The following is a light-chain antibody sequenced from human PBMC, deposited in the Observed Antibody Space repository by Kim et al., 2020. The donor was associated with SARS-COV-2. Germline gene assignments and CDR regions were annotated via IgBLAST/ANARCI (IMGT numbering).Light chain of an antibody. Sequence: SPGERATLSCRASQSLRNNYLAWYQRRPRQAPRLLICGASASTTVTPDSFSGGGSGTDFTLTISRLEPDDFAVYFCQQYDTPPWTFGQGTKVDIK. CDR3: QQYDTPPWT. CDR1: QSLRNNY. CDR2: GAS. J-gene: IGKJ1*01. V-gene: IGKV3-20*01.